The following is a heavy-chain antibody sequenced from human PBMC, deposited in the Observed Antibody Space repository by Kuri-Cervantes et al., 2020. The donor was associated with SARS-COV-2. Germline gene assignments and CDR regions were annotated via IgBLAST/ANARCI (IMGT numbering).Heavy chain of an antibody. CDR1: GFTFTNSA. CDR2: IVVGSGNT. CDR3: AREGSSSSGPIYYYYYYGMDV. Sequence: SVKVSCKASGFTFTNSAVQWVRQARGQRLEWIGWIVVGSGNTDYAQKFRQRVILTRDMFTSTAYMELSSLRSEDTAVYYCAREGSSSSGPIYYYYYYGMDVWGQGTTVTVSS. V-gene: IGHV1-58*01. D-gene: IGHD6-6*01. J-gene: IGHJ6*02.